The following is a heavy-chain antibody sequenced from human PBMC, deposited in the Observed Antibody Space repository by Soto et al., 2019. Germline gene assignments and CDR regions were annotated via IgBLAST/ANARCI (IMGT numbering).Heavy chain of an antibody. Sequence: QVQLQQWGAGLLKPSETLSLTCAVYGGSFSGYYWSWIRQPPGKGLEWIGEINHSGSTNYNPSLTSRVTISVDTSKNQFSLKLSSVTAADTAGYYCARSVFGHFDYWGQGTLVTVSS. CDR1: GGSFSGYY. CDR2: INHSGST. D-gene: IGHD3-3*01. J-gene: IGHJ4*02. V-gene: IGHV4-34*01. CDR3: ARSVFGHFDY.